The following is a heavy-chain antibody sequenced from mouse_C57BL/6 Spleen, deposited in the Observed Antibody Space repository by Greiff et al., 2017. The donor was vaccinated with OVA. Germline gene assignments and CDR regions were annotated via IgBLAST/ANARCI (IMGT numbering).Heavy chain of an antibody. CDR1: GFTFTDYY. CDR2: IRNKANGYTT. CDR3: ARYWRNRGAMDY. V-gene: IGHV7-3*01. J-gene: IGHJ4*01. Sequence: EVMLVESGGGLVQPGGSLSLSCAASGFTFTDYYMSWVRQPPGQALEWLGFIRNKANGYTTEYSASVKGRFTISRDNSQSILYLQMNALRAEDSATYDGARYWRNRGAMDYWGQGTSVTVSS.